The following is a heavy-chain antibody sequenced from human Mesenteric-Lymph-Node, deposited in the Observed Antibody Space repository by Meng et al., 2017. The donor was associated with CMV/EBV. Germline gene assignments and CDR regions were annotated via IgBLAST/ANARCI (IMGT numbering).Heavy chain of an antibody. CDR2: IYWDDDK. D-gene: IGHD2-2*01. V-gene: IGHV2-5*02. CDR3: AHARSSTSWYGGYVDY. Sequence: ISPTTSGVGVGCIHQPQGKALVWLTVIYWDDDKRYSPSLENRLTITKDTSRNQVVLTMTNMDPVDTATYYCAHARSSTSWYGGYVDYWGQGTLVTVSS. CDR1: ISPTTSGVG. J-gene: IGHJ4*02.